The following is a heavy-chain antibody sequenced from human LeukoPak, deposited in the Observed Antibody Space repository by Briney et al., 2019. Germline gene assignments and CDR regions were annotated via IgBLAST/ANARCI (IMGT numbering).Heavy chain of an antibody. CDR2: ISGSDGST. CDR3: AKAGDYSYFDY. D-gene: IGHD4-11*01. J-gene: IGHJ4*02. Sequence: PGGSLRLSCAASGFTFTYYAMNWVRQAPGKGLEWVSAISGSDGSTYYADSVKGRFTIPRDNSKNTLYLQMNSLRAEDTAIYYCAKAGDYSYFDYWGQGTLVTVSS. CDR1: GFTFTYYA. V-gene: IGHV3-23*01.